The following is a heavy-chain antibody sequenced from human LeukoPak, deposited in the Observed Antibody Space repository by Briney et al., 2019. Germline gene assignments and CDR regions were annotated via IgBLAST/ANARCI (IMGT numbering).Heavy chain of an antibody. CDR1: GGSISSDDYY. V-gene: IGHV4-30-4*01. D-gene: IGHD4-17*01. CDR2: IYYSGSA. Sequence: PSETLSLTCTVSGGSISSDDYYWSWIRQPPGKGLEWIGYIYYSGSAYYNPSLKSRVTISVDTSKNQFSLKLSSVTAADTAVYYCAREQEGVTRDDAFDIWGQGTMVTVSS. CDR3: AREQEGVTRDDAFDI. J-gene: IGHJ3*02.